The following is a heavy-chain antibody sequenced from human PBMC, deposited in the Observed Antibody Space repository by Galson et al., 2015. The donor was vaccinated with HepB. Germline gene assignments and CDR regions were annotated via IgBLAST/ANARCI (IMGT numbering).Heavy chain of an antibody. Sequence: SLRLSCAASGFTFSSYGMHWVRQAPGKGLEWVAVISYDGSNKYYADSVKGRFTISRDNSKNTLYLQMNSLRAEDTAVYCCAKDQTGDYVTGILDYWGQGTLVTVSS. CDR2: ISYDGSNK. CDR3: AKDQTGDYVTGILDY. CDR1: GFTFSSYG. J-gene: IGHJ4*02. D-gene: IGHD4-17*01. V-gene: IGHV3-30*18.